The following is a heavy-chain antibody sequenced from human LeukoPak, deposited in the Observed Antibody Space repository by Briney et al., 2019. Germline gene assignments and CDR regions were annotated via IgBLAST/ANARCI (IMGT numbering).Heavy chain of an antibody. V-gene: IGHV3-7*03. J-gene: IGHJ4*02. CDR1: GFTFSSDW. CDR2: IKQDGSEK. CDR3: AKDVAAPFFDY. D-gene: IGHD6-13*01. Sequence: GGSLRLSCAASGFTFSSDWMSWVRQAPGKGLECVANIKQDGSEKNYVDSVKGRFTISRDNAKNSLYLQMNSLRADDTAIYYCAKDVAAPFFDYWGQGTLVTVSS.